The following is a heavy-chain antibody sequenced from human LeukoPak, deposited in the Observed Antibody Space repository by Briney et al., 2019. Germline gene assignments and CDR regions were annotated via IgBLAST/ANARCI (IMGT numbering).Heavy chain of an antibody. D-gene: IGHD5-18*01. CDR3: ARHLDSSYGP. J-gene: IGHJ5*02. V-gene: IGHV4-39*01. CDR1: GGSISSSSYY. Sequence: SETLSLTCTVSGGSISSSSYYWGWIRQPPGQGLEYIGSIYYSGSTYYNPSLKSRVTISVDTSKNQFSLKLSSATAADTAVYYCARHLDSSYGPWGQGTLVTVSS. CDR2: IYYSGST.